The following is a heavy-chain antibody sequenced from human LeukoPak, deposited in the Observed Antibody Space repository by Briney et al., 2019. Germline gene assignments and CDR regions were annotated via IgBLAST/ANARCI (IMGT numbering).Heavy chain of an antibody. CDR3: ARQLIS. J-gene: IGHJ3*01. V-gene: IGHV4-59*08. Sequence: SETLSLTCTVSGVSISSNYWTWIRQPPGKGLEWIGYIYYSGSTNYNPSLKSRVTMSVDTSKNQFSLKLSSVTAADTAVYYCARQLISWGQGTMVTVSS. CDR2: IYYSGST. CDR1: GVSISSNY.